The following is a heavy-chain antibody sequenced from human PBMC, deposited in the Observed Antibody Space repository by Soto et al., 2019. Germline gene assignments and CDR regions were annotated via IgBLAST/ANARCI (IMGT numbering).Heavy chain of an antibody. CDR2: IYYSGST. D-gene: IGHD3-3*01. V-gene: IGHV4-39*01. CDR1: GGSISSSSYY. CDR3: ASRTSDFWSGYYTGTTLDY. J-gene: IGHJ4*02. Sequence: QLQLQESGPGLVKPSETLSLTCTVSGGSISSSSYYWGWIRQPPGKGLEWIGSIYYSGSTYYNPSLKSLVTISVDTSKNQFSLKLSSVTAADTAVYYCASRTSDFWSGYYTGTTLDYWGQGTLVTVSS.